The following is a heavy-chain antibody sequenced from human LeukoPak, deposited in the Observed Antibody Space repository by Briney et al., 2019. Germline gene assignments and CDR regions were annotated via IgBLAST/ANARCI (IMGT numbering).Heavy chain of an antibody. Sequence: GGSLRLSCTASGFTFSNAWMSWVRQAPGKGLEWVGRIKSKPAGGSTDYAAPIKGRFTISRDDSKNTLYLQMNSLKTEDTAVYYCTTSGSWYRDYWGQGTLVTVSS. J-gene: IGHJ4*02. D-gene: IGHD6-13*01. V-gene: IGHV3-15*01. CDR1: GFTFSNAW. CDR2: IKSKPAGGST. CDR3: TTSGSWYRDY.